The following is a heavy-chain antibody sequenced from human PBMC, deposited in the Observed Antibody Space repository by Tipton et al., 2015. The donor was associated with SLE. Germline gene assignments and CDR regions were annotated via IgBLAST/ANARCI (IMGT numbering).Heavy chain of an antibody. CDR2: IYYSGST. CDR3: ARDNRQWLVQTKVSYYYYYMDV. D-gene: IGHD6-19*01. CDR1: GGSISSYY. J-gene: IGHJ6*03. Sequence: LRLSCTVSGGSISSYYWSWIRQPPGKGLEWIGYIYYSGSTNYNPSLKSRVTISVDTSKNQFSLKLSSVTAADTAVYYCARDNRQWLVQTKVSYYYYYMDVWGKGTTVTVSS. V-gene: IGHV4-59*01.